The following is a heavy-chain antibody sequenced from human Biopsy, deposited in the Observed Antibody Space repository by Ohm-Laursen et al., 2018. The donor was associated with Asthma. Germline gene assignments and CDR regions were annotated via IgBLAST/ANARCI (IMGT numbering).Heavy chain of an antibody. V-gene: IGHV3-30*03. CDR3: ARVAVGSSWVYFYYGMDV. D-gene: IGHD6-13*01. CDR1: GFTFSSFG. CDR2: ISFDGIHK. Sequence: SLRLSCAASGFTFSSFGMHWVRQAPGKGLEWVAVISFDGIHKYYADSVKGRYTVSRDNSQSTLNLEMTSLKAEDTALYYCARVAVGSSWVYFYYGMDVWGQGTTVTVSS. J-gene: IGHJ6*02.